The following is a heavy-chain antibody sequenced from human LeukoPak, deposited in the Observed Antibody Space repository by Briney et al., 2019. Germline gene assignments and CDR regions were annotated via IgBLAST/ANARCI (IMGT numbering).Heavy chain of an antibody. Sequence: GRSLRLSCAASGFTFSSYAMHWVRQAPGKGLEWVAVISYDGSNKYYADSVKGRFTISRDNSKNTLYLQMNSLRAEDTAVYYCARDRGSHDALVDYWGQGILVTVSS. J-gene: IGHJ4*02. CDR1: GFTFSSYA. CDR2: ISYDGSNK. CDR3: ARDRGSHDALVDY. V-gene: IGHV3-30*04. D-gene: IGHD1-26*01.